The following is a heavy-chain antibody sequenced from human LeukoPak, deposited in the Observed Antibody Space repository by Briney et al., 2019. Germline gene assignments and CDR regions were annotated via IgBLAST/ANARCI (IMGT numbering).Heavy chain of an antibody. Sequence: GGSLRLSCAASGFTFSSYAMHWVRQAPGKGLEWVAVISYDGSNKYYADSVKGRFTISRDNSKNTLYLQINSLRAEDTAVYYCARAPYGRPPDYWGQGTLVTVSS. CDR2: ISYDGSNK. V-gene: IGHV3-30*04. CDR1: GFTFSSYA. CDR3: ARAPYGRPPDY. J-gene: IGHJ4*02. D-gene: IGHD4-17*01.